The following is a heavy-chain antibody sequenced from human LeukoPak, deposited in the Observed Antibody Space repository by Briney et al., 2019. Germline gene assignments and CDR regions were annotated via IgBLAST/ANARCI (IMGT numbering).Heavy chain of an antibody. CDR1: GYSISSGYY. D-gene: IGHD3-3*01. Sequence: PSETLSLTCAVSGYSISSGYYWGWIRQPPGKGLEWIGSIYHSGSTYYNPSLKSRDTISVDTSKNQFSLKLSSVTAADTAVYYCATTTRFLEWLPNWFDPWGQGTLVTVSS. V-gene: IGHV4-38-2*01. CDR2: IYHSGST. J-gene: IGHJ5*02. CDR3: ATTTRFLEWLPNWFDP.